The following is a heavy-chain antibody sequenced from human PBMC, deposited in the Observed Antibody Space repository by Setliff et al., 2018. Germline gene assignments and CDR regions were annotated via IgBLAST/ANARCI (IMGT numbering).Heavy chain of an antibody. Sequence: ASVKVSCKASGYTFTSYDINWVRQATGQGLEWMGWMIXXXXXXXXXXKXXXXVTITRNTSISTAYMELSSLRSEDTAVYYCARDFRYSRRGNWFDPWGQGTLVTVSS. CDR2: MIXXXXXX. J-gene: IGHJ5*02. V-gene: IGHV1-8*03. D-gene: IGHD6-13*01. CDR3: ARDFRYSRRGNWFDP. CDR1: GYTFTSYD.